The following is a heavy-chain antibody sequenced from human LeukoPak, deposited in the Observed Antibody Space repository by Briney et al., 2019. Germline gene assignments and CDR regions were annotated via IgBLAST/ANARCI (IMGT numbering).Heavy chain of an antibody. J-gene: IGHJ6*02. CDR3: ARDLGDILTGPSNYYYYGMDV. Sequence: GGSLRLSCAASGFTFSSSAMSWVRQAPGKGLEWVAVISYDGSNKYYADSVKGRFTISRDNSKNTLYLQMNSLRAEDTAVYYCARDLGDILTGPSNYYYYGMDVWGQGTTVTVSS. V-gene: IGHV3-30-3*01. D-gene: IGHD3-9*01. CDR1: GFTFSSSA. CDR2: ISYDGSNK.